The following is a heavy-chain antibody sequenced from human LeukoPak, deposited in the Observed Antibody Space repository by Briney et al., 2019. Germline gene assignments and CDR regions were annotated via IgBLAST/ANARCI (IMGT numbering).Heavy chain of an antibody. D-gene: IGHD3-10*01. CDR1: GYTFTSYY. J-gene: IGHJ3*01. V-gene: IGHV1-46*01. CDR3: ARDLRFGEWKVQV. Sequence: ASVKVSCKASGYTFTSYYMHWVRQAPGQGLEWMGIINPSGGSTSYAQKFQGRVAMTRDTSTSTVYMELSSLRSEDTAVYYCARDLRFGEWKVQVWGQGTMVTVSS. CDR2: INPSGGST.